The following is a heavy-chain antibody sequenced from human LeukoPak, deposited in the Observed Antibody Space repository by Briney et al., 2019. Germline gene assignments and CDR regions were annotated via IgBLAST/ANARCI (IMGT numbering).Heavy chain of an antibody. V-gene: IGHV1-2*02. J-gene: IGHJ4*02. D-gene: IGHD1/OR15-1a*01. CDR1: GYTFTGYY. Sequence: ASVKVSCKASGYTFTGYYMHWVRQAPGQGLEWMGWINPNSGGTNSAQKFQGGVTMTRDTSISIAYMELSRLRSDDTAVYYCARDGTAGVDYWGQGTLVTVSS. CDR2: INPNSGGT. CDR3: ARDGTAGVDY.